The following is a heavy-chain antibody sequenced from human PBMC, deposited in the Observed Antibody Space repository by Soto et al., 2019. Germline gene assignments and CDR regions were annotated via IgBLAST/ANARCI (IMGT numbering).Heavy chain of an antibody. Sequence: PSETLSLTCTVSGGSISSCYWSWIRQPPGKGLEWIGYIYFGGSTNYNPSLKSRVTISVDTSKNQLSLKLTSVTAADTAMYYCARSPGYCSGTTCYPKPYYYYHYMDVWGKGTPVTVS. CDR3: ARSPGYCSGTTCYPKPYYYYHYMDV. V-gene: IGHV4-59*08. D-gene: IGHD2-2*01. J-gene: IGHJ6*03. CDR2: IYFGGST. CDR1: GGSISSCY.